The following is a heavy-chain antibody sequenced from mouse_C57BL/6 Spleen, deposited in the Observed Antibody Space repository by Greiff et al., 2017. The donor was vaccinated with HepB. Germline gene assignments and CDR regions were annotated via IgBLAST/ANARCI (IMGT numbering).Heavy chain of an antibody. CDR2: SDPSDSYT. Sequence: QVQLQQPGAELVKPGASVKLSCKASGYTFTSYWMQWVKQRPGQGLEWIGESDPSDSYTNYNQKFKGKAPLTVDTSSSTAYMQLSSLTSEDSAVYYCARSGNYENFDYWGQGTTLTVSS. V-gene: IGHV1-50*01. J-gene: IGHJ2*01. CDR3: ARSGNYENFDY. CDR1: GYTFTSYW. D-gene: IGHD2-1*01.